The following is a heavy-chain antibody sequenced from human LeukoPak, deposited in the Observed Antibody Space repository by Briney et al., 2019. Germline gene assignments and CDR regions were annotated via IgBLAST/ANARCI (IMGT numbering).Heavy chain of an antibody. CDR1: GFIFNTYV. V-gene: IGHV3-30*02. D-gene: IGHD2-8*01. J-gene: IGHJ4*02. CDR3: AKSALLYYSMWNDYFDY. CDR2: IRYDGSNK. Sequence: PGGSLRLSCAASGFIFNTYVMHWVRQAPGKGLEWLAFIRYDGSNKNYADSVKGRFTISRDNTKNSLYLQMNSLRAEDTAVYYCAKSALLYYSMWNDYFDYWGQGTLVTVSS.